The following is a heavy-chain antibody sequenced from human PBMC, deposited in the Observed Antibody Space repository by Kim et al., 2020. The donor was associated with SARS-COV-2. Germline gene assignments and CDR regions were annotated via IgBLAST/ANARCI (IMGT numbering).Heavy chain of an antibody. D-gene: IGHD6-13*01. CDR3: ARDRIPSSSWYRGYYGMDV. V-gene: IGHV3-13*04. Sequence: GGSLRLSCAASGFTFSSYDMHWVRQATGKGLEWVSAIGTAGDTYYPGSVKGRFTISRENAKNSLYLQMNSLRAGDTAVYYCARDRIPSSSWYRGYYGMDVWGQGTMVTVSS. CDR1: GFTFSSYD. J-gene: IGHJ6*02. CDR2: IGTAGDT.